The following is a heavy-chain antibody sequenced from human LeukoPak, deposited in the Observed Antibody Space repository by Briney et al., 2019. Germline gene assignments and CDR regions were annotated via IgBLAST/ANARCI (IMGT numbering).Heavy chain of an antibody. CDR3: ARELPSPNDHHYFDY. J-gene: IGHJ4*02. CDR1: VYTFTGYY. V-gene: IGHV1-2*02. Sequence: ASVKVSCKASVYTFTGYYMHWVRQAPGQGLEWMGWINPNSGGTNYAQKFQGRVTMTRDTSISTAYMELSRLRSDDTAVYYCARELPSPNDHHYFDYWGKGTLVTVSS. CDR2: INPNSGGT. D-gene: IGHD1-1*01.